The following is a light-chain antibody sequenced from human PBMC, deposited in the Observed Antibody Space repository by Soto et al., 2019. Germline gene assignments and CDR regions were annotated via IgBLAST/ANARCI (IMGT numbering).Light chain of an antibody. CDR1: SSDVGGYNY. V-gene: IGLV2-14*03. J-gene: IGLJ3*02. CDR3: SSYTSSSPRLV. Sequence: QSALTQPASVSGSPGQSLTISCTGTSSDVGGYNYVSWYQHHPDKAPKLMIFDVNNRPSGISSRFSGSKSGNTASLTISGLQAEDEAAYYCSSYTSSSPRLVFGGGTQLTVL. CDR2: DVN.